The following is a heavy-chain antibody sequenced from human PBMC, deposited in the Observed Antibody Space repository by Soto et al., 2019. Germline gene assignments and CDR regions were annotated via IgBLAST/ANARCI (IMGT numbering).Heavy chain of an antibody. Sequence: EVQLVESGGGLDRPGGSLRLSCAGSGFTFRTYSMNWFLQAPGQGLEWYSNISRGSESIYYADSVKDRFTISRDNAKNSVYLQMNSLRAEDTAVYYCAVDSVAVDSWAFAMWGQGAMVTVSS. CDR1: GFTFRTYS. CDR3: AVDSVAVDSWAFAM. J-gene: IGHJ3*02. CDR2: ISRGSESI. V-gene: IGHV3-21*01. D-gene: IGHD2-15*01.